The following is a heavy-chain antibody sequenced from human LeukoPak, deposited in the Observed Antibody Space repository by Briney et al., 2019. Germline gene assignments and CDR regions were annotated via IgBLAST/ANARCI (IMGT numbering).Heavy chain of an antibody. J-gene: IGHJ4*02. Sequence: GGSLRLSCAASGLTFSSYSMNWVRQAPGKGLEWVSSISSSSSYIYYADSVKGRFTISRDNAKNSLYLQMNSLRAEDTAVYYCARDPGLYYFDYWGQGTLVTVSS. CDR1: GLTFSSYS. D-gene: IGHD7-27*01. CDR2: ISSSSSYI. CDR3: ARDPGLYYFDY. V-gene: IGHV3-21*01.